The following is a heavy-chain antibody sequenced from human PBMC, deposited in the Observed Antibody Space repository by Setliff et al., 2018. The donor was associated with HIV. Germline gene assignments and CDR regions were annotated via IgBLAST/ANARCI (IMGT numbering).Heavy chain of an antibody. D-gene: IGHD2-21*01. V-gene: IGHV3-7*01. CDR3: VRDLARVIAH. J-gene: IGHJ4*02. CDR1: GFTVSSYN. Sequence: GGSLRLSCAASGFTVSSYNMAWVRQAPGKGLEWVASVTPDGGDKYYANSMRGRFTISRDNGKNAVYLQMNSLTAEDTALYYCVRDLARVIAHWGQGTLVTVSS. CDR2: VTPDGGDK.